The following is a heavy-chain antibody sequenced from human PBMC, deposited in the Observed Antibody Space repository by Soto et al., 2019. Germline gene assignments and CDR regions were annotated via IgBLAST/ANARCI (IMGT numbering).Heavy chain of an antibody. CDR1: GFIFTRYS. CDR2: ISSTTNYI. Sequence: PGGSLRLSCAASGFIFTRYSMNWVRQAPGKGLEWVSSISSTTNYIYYGDSMKGRFTISRDNAKNSLYLEMNSLRAEDTAVYYCARESEDLTSNFDYWGQGTLVTVCS. CDR3: ARESEDLTSNFDY. J-gene: IGHJ4*02. V-gene: IGHV3-21*06.